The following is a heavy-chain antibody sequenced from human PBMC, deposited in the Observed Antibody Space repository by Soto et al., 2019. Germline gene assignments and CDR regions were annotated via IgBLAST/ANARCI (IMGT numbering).Heavy chain of an antibody. CDR3: ARSRYGDGDWFDP. Sequence: QLVESGGGLVQPGGSLRLSCTASGFTFSSNYMTWVRQAPGKGLEWVSIIYSGGSTYYADSVKGRFTISRDNSKNTIFLQMNSLRAEDTAVYYCARSRYGDGDWFDPWGQGTLVSVSS. J-gene: IGHJ5*02. V-gene: IGHV3-66*01. CDR1: GFTFSSNY. CDR2: IYSGGST. D-gene: IGHD4-17*01.